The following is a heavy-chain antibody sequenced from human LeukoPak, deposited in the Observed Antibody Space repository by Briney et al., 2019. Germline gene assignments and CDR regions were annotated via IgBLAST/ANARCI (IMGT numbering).Heavy chain of an antibody. CDR2: ISYDGSNK. CDR3: AKAGGDIVVVPAAMGLYYYYYYYMDV. D-gene: IGHD2-2*01. V-gene: IGHV3-30*04. CDR1: GFTFSSYA. Sequence: GGSLRLSCAASGFTFSSYAMHWVRQAPGKGLEWVAVISYDGSNKYYADSVKGRFTISRDNSKNTLYLQMNSLRAEDTAVYYCAKAGGDIVVVPAAMGLYYYYYYYMDVWGKGTTVTISS. J-gene: IGHJ6*03.